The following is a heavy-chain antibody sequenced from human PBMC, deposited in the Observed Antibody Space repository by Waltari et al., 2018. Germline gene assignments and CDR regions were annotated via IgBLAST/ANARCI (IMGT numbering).Heavy chain of an antibody. D-gene: IGHD3-16*02. V-gene: IGHV3-30*16. J-gene: IGHJ5*02. CDR1: GFTFSSYA. CDR2: ISYDGSNK. Sequence: QVQLVESGGGVVQPGRSLRLSCAASGFTFSSYAMHWVRQAPGKGLGWVAVISYDGSNKDYAGSVKGRFTISRDNSKNTLYLQMNSLRAEDTAVYYCARDWESLLPYNWFDPWGQGTLVTVSS. CDR3: ARDWESLLPYNWFDP.